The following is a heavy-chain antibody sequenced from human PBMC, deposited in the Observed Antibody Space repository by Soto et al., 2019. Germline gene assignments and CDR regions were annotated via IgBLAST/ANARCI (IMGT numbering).Heavy chain of an antibody. CDR2: IYHSGST. D-gene: IGHD4-17*01. CDR1: GGSISSSNW. Sequence: QVQLQESGPGLVKPSGTLSLTCAVSGGSISSSNWWSWVRQPPGKGLEWIGEIYHSGSTNYNPSLKSRVTISVHKTKNPFSLKLSSVTAADTAVYYCARDRTDDYGGTGGGWFDPWGQGTLVTVSS. CDR3: ARDRTDDYGGTGGGWFDP. J-gene: IGHJ5*02. V-gene: IGHV4-4*02.